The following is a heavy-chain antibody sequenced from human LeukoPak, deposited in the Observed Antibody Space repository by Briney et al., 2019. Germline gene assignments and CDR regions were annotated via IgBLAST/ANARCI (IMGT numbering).Heavy chain of an antibody. CDR3: ASTGSYWHFDY. V-gene: IGHV4-39*07. Sequence: PSETLSLTCTVSGGSISSSSYYWGWIRQPPGKGLEWIGSIYYSGSTYYNPSLKSRVTISVDTSKNQFSLKLSSVTAADTAVYYCASTGSYWHFDYWGQGTLVTVSS. CDR2: IYYSGST. CDR1: GGSISSSSYY. J-gene: IGHJ4*02. D-gene: IGHD1-26*01.